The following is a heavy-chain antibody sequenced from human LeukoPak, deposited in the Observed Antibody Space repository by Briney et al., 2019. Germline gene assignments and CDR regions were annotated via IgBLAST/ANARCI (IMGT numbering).Heavy chain of an antibody. Sequence: GGSLRLSCAASGYTFSSYAMGWVHQAPGKGLEWVSAISGSGGSTYYADSVEGRFTISRDNSKNTLYLQMNSLRAEDTAVYYCAKCLRYDFWSGTGFDYWGQGTLVTVSS. CDR2: ISGSGGST. CDR1: GYTFSSYA. V-gene: IGHV3-23*01. CDR3: AKCLRYDFWSGTGFDY. D-gene: IGHD3-3*01. J-gene: IGHJ4*02.